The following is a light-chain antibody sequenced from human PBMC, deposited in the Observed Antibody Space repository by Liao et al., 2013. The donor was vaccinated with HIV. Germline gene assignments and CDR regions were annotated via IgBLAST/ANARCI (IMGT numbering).Light chain of an antibody. Sequence: SYELTQPHAVSVSPGQTASITCSGDKLGDKYVCWYQQKPGQSPVPVIYQNTRRPSGIPDRFSGSNSGNTATLTISGTQPTDEADYYCQAWDGNTAIFGGGTKLTVL. J-gene: IGLJ2*01. CDR3: QAWDGNTAI. CDR2: QNT. CDR1: KLGDKY. V-gene: IGLV3-1*01.